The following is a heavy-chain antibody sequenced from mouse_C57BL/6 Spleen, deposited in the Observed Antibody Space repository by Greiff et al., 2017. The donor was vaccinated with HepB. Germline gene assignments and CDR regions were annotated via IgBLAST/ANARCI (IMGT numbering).Heavy chain of an antibody. CDR2: IHPNSGST. D-gene: IGHD2-4*01. J-gene: IGHJ1*03. CDR1: GYTFTSYW. V-gene: IGHV1-64*01. Sequence: VQLQQPGAELVKPGASVKLSCKASGYTFTSYWMHWVKQRPGQGLEWIGMIHPNSGSTNYNEKFKSKATLTVDKSSITAYMQLSSLTSEDSAVYYCARSDYGDWYFDFWGTGTTVTVSS. CDR3: ARSDYGDWYFDF.